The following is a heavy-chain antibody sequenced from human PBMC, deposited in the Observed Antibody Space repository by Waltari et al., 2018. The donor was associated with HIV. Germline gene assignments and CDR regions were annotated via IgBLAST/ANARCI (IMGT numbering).Heavy chain of an antibody. D-gene: IGHD3-3*01. Sequence: QVQLQQWGTGPLMPSETLSLTCAVCGGPFTASYWTWIRQSPGNGLEWIGEIDHSGSTNYNPSLKSRVTISVDASKNQFSLKLTSVTAADTGLYYCARGPHTSIFGVVKYFQPWGQGTLVIVSS. CDR2: IDHSGST. CDR3: ARGPHTSIFGVVKYFQP. J-gene: IGHJ1*01. CDR1: GGPFTASY. V-gene: IGHV4-34*02.